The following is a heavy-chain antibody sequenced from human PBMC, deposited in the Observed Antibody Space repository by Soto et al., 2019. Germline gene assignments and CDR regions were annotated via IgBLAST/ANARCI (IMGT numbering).Heavy chain of an antibody. CDR2: ISTRSTYT. D-gene: IGHD1-1*01. J-gene: IGHJ6*02. CDR1: GFIFSDYY. Sequence: QVLLVESGGGLVQAGGSLRLSCAASGFIFSDYYMSWVRQTPGKGLEWVSYISTRSTYTNYADSVKGRFTISRDNTKNSLYLQMDSLRVEDTAVYYCARDLAWKRGKVGLYYYGMDVWGQGTTVTVSS. V-gene: IGHV3-11*06. CDR3: ARDLAWKRGKVGLYYYGMDV.